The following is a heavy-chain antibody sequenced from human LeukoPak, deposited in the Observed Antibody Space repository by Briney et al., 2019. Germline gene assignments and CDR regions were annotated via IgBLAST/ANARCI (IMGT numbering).Heavy chain of an antibody. CDR3: GRRGFLGEGGAFDS. CDR1: GGSFSAYY. CDR2: IIHSGST. Sequence: PSETLSLTCAAYGGSFSAYYWTWIRQPPGRGLEWIGEIIHSGSTNYNPSLKSRLTMSVDTSKNQFSLKLSSVTAADTAVYYCGRRGFLGEGGAFDSGGKEPLVT. V-gene: IGHV4-34*12. J-gene: IGHJ5*01. D-gene: IGHD3-16*01.